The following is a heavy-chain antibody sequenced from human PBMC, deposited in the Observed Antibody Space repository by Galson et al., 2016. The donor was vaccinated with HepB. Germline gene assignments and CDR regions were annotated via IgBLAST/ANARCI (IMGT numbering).Heavy chain of an antibody. CDR1: GYTFTSYY. V-gene: IGHV1-46*01. D-gene: IGHD1-14*01. Sequence: SVKVSCKASGYTFTSYYMHWMRQAPGQGLEWVGIINFSGGSTIYAQQFQGRVTMTRDTSTSTVYRDLSSLRSEDTAVYYCARDYPKGGMGTPTYADFWGQGTLVTVSS. CDR2: INFSGGST. J-gene: IGHJ4*02. CDR3: ARDYPKGGMGTPTYADF.